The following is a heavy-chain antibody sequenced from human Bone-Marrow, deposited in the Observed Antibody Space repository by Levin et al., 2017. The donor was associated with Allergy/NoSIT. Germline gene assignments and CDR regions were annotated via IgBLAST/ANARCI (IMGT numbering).Heavy chain of an antibody. CDR2: IIPIFGTA. D-gene: IGHD2-2*01. CDR3: ARLRYCSSTSCFYYYGMDV. Sequence: SVKVSCKASGGTFSSYAISWVRQAPGQGLEWMGGIIPIFGTANYAQKFQGRVTITADESTSTAYMELSSLRSEDTAVYYCARLRYCSSTSCFYYYGMDVWGQGTTVTVSS. J-gene: IGHJ6*02. V-gene: IGHV1-69*13. CDR1: GGTFSSYA.